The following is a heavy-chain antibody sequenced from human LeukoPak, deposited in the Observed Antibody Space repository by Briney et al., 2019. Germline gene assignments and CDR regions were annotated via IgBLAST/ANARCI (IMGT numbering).Heavy chain of an antibody. V-gene: IGHV4-61*03. D-gene: IGHD6-13*01. CDR2: IHYSGST. CDR1: GGTVSSGTYY. Sequence: PSETLSLTCTVSGGTVSSGTYYWSWIRQPPGKGLEWIGYIHYSGSTNYNPSLKSRVTISVDTSRNYFSLKLSSVTAADTAVYYCARVYSKKFDYWGQGTLVTVFS. J-gene: IGHJ4*02. CDR3: ARVYSKKFDY.